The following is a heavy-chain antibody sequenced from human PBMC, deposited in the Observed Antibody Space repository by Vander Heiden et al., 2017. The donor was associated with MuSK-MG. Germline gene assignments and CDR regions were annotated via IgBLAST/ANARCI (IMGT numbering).Heavy chain of an antibody. J-gene: IGHJ3*02. Sequence: QVQLVESGGGLVKPGGSLRLSCAASGFTFTDYYMSWIRQAPGKGLEWVSYIGTSDTARYYADSVKGRFTISRDNAKNSLFLQMNSLRAEDTAVYFCARINVASAAFDMWGQGTMVTVS. D-gene: IGHD6-13*01. CDR1: GFTFTDYY. CDR3: ARINVASAAFDM. V-gene: IGHV3-11*04. CDR2: IGTSDTAR.